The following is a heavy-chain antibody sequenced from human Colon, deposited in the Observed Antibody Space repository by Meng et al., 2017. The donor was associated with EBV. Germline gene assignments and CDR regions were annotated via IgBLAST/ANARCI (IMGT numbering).Heavy chain of an antibody. D-gene: IGHD3-10*01. V-gene: IGHV1-46*01. CDR2: IHPSGGST. CDR3: ARAAGSFGY. Sequence: QVQLVQSGAEVKKPXXSVKVSCKASGYTFIDYYMHWVRQAPGQGLEWMGIIHPSGGSTSYAQKFQGRVTMTRDTSTSTVYMELSSLRSEDTAVYYCARAAGSFGYWGQGTLGTVSS. CDR1: GYTFIDYY. J-gene: IGHJ4*02.